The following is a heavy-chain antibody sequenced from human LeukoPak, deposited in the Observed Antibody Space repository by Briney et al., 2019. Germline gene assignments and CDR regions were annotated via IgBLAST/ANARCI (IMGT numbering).Heavy chain of an antibody. J-gene: IGHJ4*02. CDR2: INPNSGGT. CDR3: ARDFSGYDLRY. CDR1: GYTFNGYY. V-gene: IGHV1-2*02. Sequence: ASVKVSCKAAGYTFNGYYMYWVRQAPGQGLELMGWINPNSGGTNYAQKFQGRVTMTGDTPINTAYLALSRLTYDDTAVYLCARDFSGYDLRYWGQGTQVTVSS. D-gene: IGHD5-12*01.